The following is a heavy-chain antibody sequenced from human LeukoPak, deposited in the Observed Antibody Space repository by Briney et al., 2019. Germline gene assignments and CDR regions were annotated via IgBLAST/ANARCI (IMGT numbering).Heavy chain of an antibody. CDR1: GYTFTSYG. V-gene: IGHV1-18*01. CDR3: ASDGHSSSWYYYYYYGMDV. CDR2: ISAYNGNT. D-gene: IGHD6-13*01. J-gene: IGHJ6*02. Sequence: ASVKVSCKASGYTFTSYGISWVRQAPGQGLEWMGWISAYNGNTNYAQKLQGRVTMTTDTSTSTAYMELRSLRSDDTAVYYCASDGHSSSWYYYYYYGMDVWGQGTTVTVSS.